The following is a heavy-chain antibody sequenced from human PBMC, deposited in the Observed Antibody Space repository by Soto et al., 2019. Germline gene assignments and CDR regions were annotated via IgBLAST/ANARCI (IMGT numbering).Heavy chain of an antibody. CDR3: ARVGATDHFVY. CDR1: GFTFSSYS. D-gene: IGHD1-26*01. CDR2: ISSSSGYI. V-gene: IGHV3-21*01. Sequence: DVQLVESGGGLVKPGGSLRLSCAASGFTFSSYSMNWVRQAPGKGLEWVSSISSSSGYIYYADSVKGRFTISRDNAKNTLYLQINSLRAEDTAVYYCARVGATDHFVYWGQGTLVTDSS. J-gene: IGHJ4*02.